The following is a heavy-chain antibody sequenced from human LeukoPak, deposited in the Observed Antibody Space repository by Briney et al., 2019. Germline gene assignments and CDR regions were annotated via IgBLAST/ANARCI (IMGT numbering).Heavy chain of an antibody. CDR3: ARDPDPQGKLDS. J-gene: IGHJ4*02. V-gene: IGHV3-48*03. Sequence: GGSLSLFCTVSGFTFVSYQMNWIRQAPGTGLEWLAYISSSGHITYYADSVKARFAVSRDNAKNSLYLQMDSLRADDTGIYYCARDPDPQGKLDSWGQGTHVIVSS. CDR2: ISSSGHIT. CDR1: GFTFVSYQ.